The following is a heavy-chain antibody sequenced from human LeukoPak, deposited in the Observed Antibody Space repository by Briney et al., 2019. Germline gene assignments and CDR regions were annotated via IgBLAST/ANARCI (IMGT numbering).Heavy chain of an antibody. D-gene: IGHD3-22*01. Sequence: PSETLSLTCTVSGGSISSSSYYWGWIRQPPGKGLEWIGSIYYSGSTYYNPSLKSRVTISVDTSKNQFSLKRSSVTAADTAVYYCARDGGTMIVDYWGQGTLVTVSS. CDR3: ARDGGTMIVDY. V-gene: IGHV4-39*07. CDR2: IYYSGST. J-gene: IGHJ4*02. CDR1: GGSISSSSYY.